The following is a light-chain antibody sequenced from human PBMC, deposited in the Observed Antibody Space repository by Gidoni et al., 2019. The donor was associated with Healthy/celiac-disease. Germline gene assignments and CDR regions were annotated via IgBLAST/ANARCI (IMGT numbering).Light chain of an antibody. CDR2: KAS. J-gene: IGKJ4*01. Sequence: DIQMTQSPSTLSASVGDRVTITCRASQSISSWLAWYQQKPGKAPKLLIYKASSLESGVPSRFSGSGSGTEFTLTISSRQPEDFETYYCQRYNSYSPLTFGGGTKVEIK. CDR1: QSISSW. CDR3: QRYNSYSPLT. V-gene: IGKV1-5*03.